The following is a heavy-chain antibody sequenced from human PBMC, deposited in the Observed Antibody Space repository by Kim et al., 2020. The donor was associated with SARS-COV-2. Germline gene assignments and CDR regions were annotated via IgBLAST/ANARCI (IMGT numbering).Heavy chain of an antibody. D-gene: IGHD3-22*01. CDR3: ARGWDYYDRPDWFDA. CDR2: IYYSGST. V-gene: IGHV4-59*13. J-gene: IGHJ5*02. CDR1: GGSISSYY. Sequence: SETLCLTCTVSGGSISSYYWSWIRQAPGKGLEWIGYIYYSGSTNYNPSLKSRVTISVDTSKNQFSLKLSSVTAADTAVYYCARGWDYYDRPDWFDAWGQGTLVTVSS.